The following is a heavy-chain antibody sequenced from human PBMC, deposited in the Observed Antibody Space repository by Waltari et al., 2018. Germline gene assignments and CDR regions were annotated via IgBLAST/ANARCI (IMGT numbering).Heavy chain of an antibody. CDR2: ISYDGGNK. Sequence: GFTFSTTAMHWVRQAPGKGLEWVAVISYDGGNKYYADSVKGRFTISRDNSKKTLYLQMNSLRPEDTAVYYCARVEDWGQGTLVTVSS. V-gene: IGHV3-30-3*01. CDR3: ARVED. J-gene: IGHJ4*02. CDR1: GFTFSTTA.